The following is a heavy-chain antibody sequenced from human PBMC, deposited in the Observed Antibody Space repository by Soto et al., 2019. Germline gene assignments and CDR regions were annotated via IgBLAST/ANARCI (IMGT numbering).Heavy chain of an antibody. CDR1: GGTFSSYA. D-gene: IGHD3-10*01. Sequence: SVKVSCKASGGTFSSYAISWVRQAPGQGLEWMGGIIPIFGTANYAQKFQGRVTITADESTSTAYMELSSLRSEDTAVYYCAREITMVRGNRGMDVWGQGTTVTVSS. V-gene: IGHV1-69*13. CDR3: AREITMVRGNRGMDV. CDR2: IIPIFGTA. J-gene: IGHJ6*02.